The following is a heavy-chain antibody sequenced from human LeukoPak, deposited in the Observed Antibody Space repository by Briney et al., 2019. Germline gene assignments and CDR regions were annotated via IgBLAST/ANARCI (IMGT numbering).Heavy chain of an antibody. D-gene: IGHD6-13*01. Sequence: ASVKVSCKVSGYTLTELSMHWVRQAPGKGLEWMGGFDPEDGETIYAQKFQGRVTMTTDTSTTTAYMELRSLRSDDTAVYYCARDRGSSPYYFDYWGQGTLVTVSS. CDR1: GYTLTELS. CDR3: ARDRGSSPYYFDY. V-gene: IGHV1-24*01. CDR2: FDPEDGET. J-gene: IGHJ4*02.